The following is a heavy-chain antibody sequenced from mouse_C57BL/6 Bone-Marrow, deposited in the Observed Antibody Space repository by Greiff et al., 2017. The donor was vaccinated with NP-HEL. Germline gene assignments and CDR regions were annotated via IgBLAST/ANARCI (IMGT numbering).Heavy chain of an antibody. Sequence: QVQLKESGAELVMPGASVKLSCKASGYTFTSYWMHWVKQRPGQGLEWIGEIDPSDSYTNYNQKFKGKSTLTVDKSSSTAYMQLSSLTSEDSAVYYCARGRWDYAMDYWGQGTSVTVSS. CDR1: GYTFTSYW. CDR2: IDPSDSYT. J-gene: IGHJ4*01. V-gene: IGHV1-69*01. CDR3: ARGRWDYAMDY. D-gene: IGHD4-1*01.